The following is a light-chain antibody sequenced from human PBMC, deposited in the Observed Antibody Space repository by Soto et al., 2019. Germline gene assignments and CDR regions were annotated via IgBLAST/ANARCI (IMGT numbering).Light chain of an antibody. CDR2: AAS. V-gene: IGKV1-39*01. CDR1: QGVSAY. Sequence: DIQMTQSPSSLSASVGDRVTITCRASQGVSAYLLWYQQRQGSAPKLLIYAASNLLSGVPSRFRGSGSGTKFTLIISSLEPVEFATYYCQQSYRTPLTFCPGTKLETK. J-gene: IGKJ2*01. CDR3: QQSYRTPLT.